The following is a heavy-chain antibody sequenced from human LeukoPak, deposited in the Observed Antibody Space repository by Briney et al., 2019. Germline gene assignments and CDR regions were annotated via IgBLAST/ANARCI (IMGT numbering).Heavy chain of an antibody. D-gene: IGHD2-15*01. CDR3: ARSGLLIPVGWFDP. CDR2: INPNSGGT. Sequence: ASVKVSCKASGYTFTGYYMHWVRQAPGQGLEWMGWINPNSGGTNYAQKFQGRVTMTRDTSISTPYMELSRLRSDDTAVYYCARSGLLIPVGWFDPWGQGTLVTVSS. CDR1: GYTFTGYY. V-gene: IGHV1-2*02. J-gene: IGHJ5*02.